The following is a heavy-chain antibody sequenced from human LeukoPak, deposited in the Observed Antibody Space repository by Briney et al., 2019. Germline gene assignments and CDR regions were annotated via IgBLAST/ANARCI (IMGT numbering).Heavy chain of an antibody. CDR1: GFTFGTHA. Sequence: PGGSLRLSCAASGFTFGTHAMTWVRQAPGKGLEWVSSISSSSPYIYYADSVKGRFTISRDNAKNSLYLQMNSLRAEDTAVYYCARDQAAGTFDYWGQGTLVTVSS. D-gene: IGHD6-13*01. V-gene: IGHV3-21*01. J-gene: IGHJ4*02. CDR3: ARDQAAGTFDY. CDR2: ISSSSPYI.